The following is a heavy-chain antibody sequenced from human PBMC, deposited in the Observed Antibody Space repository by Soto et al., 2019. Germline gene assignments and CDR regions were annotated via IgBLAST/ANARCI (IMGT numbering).Heavy chain of an antibody. Sequence: GRPLRLSCAASEFTFSSYTMHWVRQAPGEGLEWVAVISYDGNNKFYADSVKGRFTISRDSSSQTLYLQMNSLRPDDTAMYYCARDGVSSTDYTWNYGTYFDYWGPGALVTVSS. J-gene: IGHJ4*02. V-gene: IGHV3-30*03. CDR3: ARDGVSSTDYTWNYGTYFDY. CDR2: ISYDGNNK. D-gene: IGHD1-1*01. CDR1: EFTFSSYT.